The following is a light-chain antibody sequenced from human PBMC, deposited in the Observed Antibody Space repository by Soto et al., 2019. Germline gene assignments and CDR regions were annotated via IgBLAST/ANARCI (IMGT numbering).Light chain of an antibody. CDR2: DAS. Sequence: EIVLTQSPATLSLSPGERATLSCRASQSVSSYLAWYQQKPGQAPRLLIYDASNRATGIPARFSGSGSRTDCTLTISSLEPEDFAVYYGQQRSNWPLTCGGGTKVEIK. CDR3: QQRSNWPLT. V-gene: IGKV3-11*01. CDR1: QSVSSY. J-gene: IGKJ4*01.